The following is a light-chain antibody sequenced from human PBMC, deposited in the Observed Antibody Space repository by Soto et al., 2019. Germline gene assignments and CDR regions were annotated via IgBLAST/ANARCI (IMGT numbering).Light chain of an antibody. CDR3: QQRNVWPPVT. V-gene: IGKV3-15*01. Sequence: EIVMSMSPATLSVSPWEGATLSCRASQSVGSKLAWYQQKPGQAPRLLIYGASTRATGIPARFSGSGSGTDFTLTISSLEPEDSAVYYCQQRNVWPPVTFGQGTRLEI. CDR2: GAS. CDR1: QSVGSK. J-gene: IGKJ5*01.